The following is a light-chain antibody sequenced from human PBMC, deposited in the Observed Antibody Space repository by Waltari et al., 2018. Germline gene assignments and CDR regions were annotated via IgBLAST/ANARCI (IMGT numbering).Light chain of an antibody. J-gene: IGKJ5*01. Sequence: EIVMTQSPAPLSLPPGETATLSCRASQRVSSNVAWYQKKPGQAPRLLIYDASTRATSTPAKFRGSGSGTEFTLTISSLQSEDFAVYYCQQYNRWPPITFGHGTRLEIK. CDR1: QRVSSN. CDR3: QQYNRWPPIT. V-gene: IGKV3-15*01. CDR2: DAS.